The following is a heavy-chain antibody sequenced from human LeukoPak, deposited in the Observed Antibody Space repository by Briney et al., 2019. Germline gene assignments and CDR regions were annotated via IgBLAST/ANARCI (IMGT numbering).Heavy chain of an antibody. J-gene: IGHJ4*02. CDR3: ASDHGTYDYVWGSYRYTDY. V-gene: IGHV1-69*06. CDR1: GGTFSSYA. CDR2: IIPIFGTA. D-gene: IGHD3-16*02. Sequence: ASVKVSCKASGGTFSSYAISWVRQAPGQGLEWMGGIIPIFGTANYAQKFQGRVTITADKSTSTAYMELSSLSSEDTAVYYCASDHGTYDYVWGSYRYTDYWGQGTLVTVSS.